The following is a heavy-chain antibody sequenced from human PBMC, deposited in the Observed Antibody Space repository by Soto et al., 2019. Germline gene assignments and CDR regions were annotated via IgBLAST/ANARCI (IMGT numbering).Heavy chain of an antibody. CDR1: GGSISSGDYY. V-gene: IGHV4-30-4*01. Sequence: SETLSLTCTVSGGSISSGDYYWSWIRQPPGKGLEWIGYIYYSGSTYYNPSLKSRVTISVDTSKNQFSLKLSSVTAADTAVYYCARGGTVTSHYYYYGMDVWGQGTTVTVSS. J-gene: IGHJ6*02. D-gene: IGHD4-17*01. CDR2: IYYSGST. CDR3: ARGGTVTSHYYYYGMDV.